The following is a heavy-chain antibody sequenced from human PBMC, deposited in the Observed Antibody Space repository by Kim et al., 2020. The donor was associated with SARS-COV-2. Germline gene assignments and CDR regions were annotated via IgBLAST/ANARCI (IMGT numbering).Heavy chain of an antibody. CDR1: GFTFSSYG. CDR3: AKDRYSGSYRGLYFDY. V-gene: IGHV3-30*18. D-gene: IGHD1-26*01. CDR2: ISYDGSNK. Sequence: GGSLRLSCAASGFTFSSYGMHWVRQAPGKGLEWVAVISYDGSNKYYADSVKGRFTISRDNSKNTLYLQMNSLRAEDTAVYYCAKDRYSGSYRGLYFDYWGQGTLVTVSS. J-gene: IGHJ4*02.